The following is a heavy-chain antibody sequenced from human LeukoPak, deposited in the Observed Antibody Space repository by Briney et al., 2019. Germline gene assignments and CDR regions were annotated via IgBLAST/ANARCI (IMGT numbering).Heavy chain of an antibody. D-gene: IGHD3-22*01. CDR2: MNPKSGYT. CDR3: TRTRPQYYYDSSGYFMN. Sequence: ASVKVSCKASGYTFSSFDINWVRQATGQGLEWMGWMNPKSGYTGYAQRFQGRVTMTSNTSTTTAYLELTSLRSEDTAIYYCTRTRPQYYYDSSGYFMNWGQGSLVTVSS. V-gene: IGHV1-8*01. CDR1: GYTFSSFD. J-gene: IGHJ4*02.